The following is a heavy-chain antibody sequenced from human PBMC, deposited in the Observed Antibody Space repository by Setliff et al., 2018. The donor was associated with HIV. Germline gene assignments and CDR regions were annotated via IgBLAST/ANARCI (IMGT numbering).Heavy chain of an antibody. V-gene: IGHV3-15*01. Sequence: GGSLRLSCAASGFNFNNAWMSWVRQAPGKGLEWVGLIKSKTDGGTTDYAAPVKDRFTISRDDSKNTLYLQMNSLKSEDTAVYYCATGTRLVDWGQGALVTVSS. D-gene: IGHD2-21*01. CDR1: GFNFNNAW. J-gene: IGHJ4*02. CDR3: ATGTRLVD. CDR2: IKSKTDGGTT.